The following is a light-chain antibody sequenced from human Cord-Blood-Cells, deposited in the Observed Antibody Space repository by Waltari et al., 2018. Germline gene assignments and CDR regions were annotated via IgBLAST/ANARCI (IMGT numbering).Light chain of an antibody. CDR2: AAS. V-gene: IGKV1-39*01. Sequence: DIQMNQSPSSLAASVGDRVTITCRASQSISSYLTWYHKKPGKAPKLLIYAASSLQRGVPSRFSGRGSGTDFTLTINSLQPEDFATYYCQQSYSTPYTFGPGTKLDIK. J-gene: IGKJ2*01. CDR1: QSISSY. CDR3: QQSYSTPYT.